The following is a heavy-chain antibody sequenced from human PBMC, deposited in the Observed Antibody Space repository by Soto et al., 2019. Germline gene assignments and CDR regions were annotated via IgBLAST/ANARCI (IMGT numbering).Heavy chain of an antibody. V-gene: IGHV4-34*01. D-gene: IGHD2-2*01. CDR2: INHSGST. Sequence: SETLSLTCAVYGGSFSGYYWSWIRQPPGKGLEWIGEINHSGSTNYNPSLKSRVTISVDTSKNQFSLKLSSVTAADTAVYYCARGCVGSTSCPIDYWGQRTLVTVSS. CDR1: GGSFSGYY. CDR3: ARGCVGSTSCPIDY. J-gene: IGHJ4*02.